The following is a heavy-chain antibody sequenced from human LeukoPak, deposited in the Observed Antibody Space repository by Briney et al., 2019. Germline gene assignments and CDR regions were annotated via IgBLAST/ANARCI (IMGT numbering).Heavy chain of an antibody. J-gene: IGHJ4*02. CDR2: IIPLFGTT. CDR1: RGAFSAYA. D-gene: IGHD5-12*01. CDR3: ARADNTVAAGIDY. Sequence: SVKVSCKTSRGAFSAYAITWVRQAPGQGLEWMGGIIPLFGTTNYAQKFQGRVTITADESTSTAYMELSSLRSEDTAVYYCARADNTVAAGIDYWGQGTLVTVSS. V-gene: IGHV1-69*19.